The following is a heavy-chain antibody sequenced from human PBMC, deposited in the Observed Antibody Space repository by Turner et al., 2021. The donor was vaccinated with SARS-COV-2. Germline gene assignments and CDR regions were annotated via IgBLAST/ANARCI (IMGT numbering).Heavy chain of an antibody. D-gene: IGHD2-15*01. Sequence: QITLKESCPTLVKPTQTLTLTCTFSGFSLSTSGVGVGWIRQPPGKALEWLALIYWDDDKRYSPSLKSRLTITKDTSKNQVVLTMTNMDPVDTATDYCAHKVVVAIFDYWGQGTLVTVSS. CDR3: AHKVVVAIFDY. V-gene: IGHV2-5*02. CDR1: GFSLSTSGVG. CDR2: IYWDDDK. J-gene: IGHJ4*02.